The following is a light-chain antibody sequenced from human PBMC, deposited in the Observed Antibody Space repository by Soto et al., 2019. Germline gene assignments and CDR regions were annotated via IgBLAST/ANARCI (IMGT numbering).Light chain of an antibody. V-gene: IGKV1-9*01. CDR2: AAS. J-gene: IGKJ1*01. CDR3: QQYDSYSSGP. Sequence: IQLTQSPSSLSASVGDRVTITCRASQGISSYLAWYQQKPGKAPKLLIYAASTLQSGVPSRFSGSGSGTDFTLTISSLQPEDFATYYCQQYDSYSSGPFGQGTKWIS. CDR1: QGISSY.